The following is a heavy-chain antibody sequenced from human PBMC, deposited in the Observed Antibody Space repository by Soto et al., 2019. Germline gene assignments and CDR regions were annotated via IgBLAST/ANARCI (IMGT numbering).Heavy chain of an antibody. Sequence: PGGSLRLSCAASGFTFSSCAMHWVRQAPGKGLEWVALISYDGSNKYYADSVKGRFTISRDNSKNTLYLQMNSLRAEDTAVYYCARVHIAVAVPPDDYWGQGTLVTVSS. V-gene: IGHV3-30-3*01. J-gene: IGHJ4*02. CDR2: ISYDGSNK. CDR3: ARVHIAVAVPPDDY. CDR1: GFTFSSCA. D-gene: IGHD6-19*01.